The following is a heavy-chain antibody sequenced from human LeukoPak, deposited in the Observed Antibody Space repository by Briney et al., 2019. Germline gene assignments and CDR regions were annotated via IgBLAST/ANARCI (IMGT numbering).Heavy chain of an antibody. V-gene: IGHV3-30*01. Sequence: GGSLRLSCAASGSTFSSYAMHWVRQAPGKGLEWVAVISYDGSNKYYADSVKGRFTISRDNSKNTLYLQMNSLRAEDTAVYYCARELLNNWFDPWGQGTLVTVSS. CDR1: GSTFSSYA. J-gene: IGHJ5*02. CDR3: ARELLNNWFDP. CDR2: ISYDGSNK.